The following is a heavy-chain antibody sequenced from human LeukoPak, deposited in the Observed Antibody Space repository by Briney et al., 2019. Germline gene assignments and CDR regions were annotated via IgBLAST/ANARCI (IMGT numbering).Heavy chain of an antibody. V-gene: IGHV1-18*01. CDR1: GYTFTSYG. D-gene: IGHD2-15*01. CDR2: ISAYNGNT. Sequence: ASVKVSCKASGYTFTSYGISWVRQAPGQGLEWMGWISAYNGNTNYAQKLQGRVTMTTDTSTSTAYMGLRSLRSDDTAVYYCARVSYSTLYMDVWGKGTTVTVSS. CDR3: ARVSYSTLYMDV. J-gene: IGHJ6*03.